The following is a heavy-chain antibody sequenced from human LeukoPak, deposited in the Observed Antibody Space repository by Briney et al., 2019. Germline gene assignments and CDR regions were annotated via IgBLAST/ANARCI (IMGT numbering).Heavy chain of an antibody. CDR2: IYYSGST. J-gene: IGHJ4*02. V-gene: IGHV4-39*07. Sequence: SETLSLTCTVFGGSISSSSYYWGWIRQPPGKGLEWIGSIYYSGSTYYGPSLKSRVTISVDTSKNQFSLKLTSVTAADTAVYYCARRYNRNYAYGYWGQGTLVTVSS. CDR1: GGSISSSSYY. CDR3: ARRYNRNYAYGY. D-gene: IGHD1-7*01.